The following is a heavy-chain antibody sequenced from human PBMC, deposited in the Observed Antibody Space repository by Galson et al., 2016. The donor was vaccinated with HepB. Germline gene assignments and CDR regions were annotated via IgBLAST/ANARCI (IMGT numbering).Heavy chain of an antibody. Sequence: SVKVSCKASGYAFSSYGISWVRQAPGQGLEWMGWISAYNANTHYAQKLQGRVTMTTDTSTNTAYMELRSLRSDDTAVYYCARPQPTVVSPADTLDVWGQGTLVTVSS. V-gene: IGHV1-18*01. CDR2: ISAYNANT. CDR1: GYAFSSYG. J-gene: IGHJ3*01. D-gene: IGHD4-23*01. CDR3: ARPQPTVVSPADTLDV.